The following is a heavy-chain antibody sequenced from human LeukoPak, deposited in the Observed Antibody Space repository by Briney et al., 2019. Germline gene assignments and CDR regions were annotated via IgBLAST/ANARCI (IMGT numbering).Heavy chain of an antibody. D-gene: IGHD2-8*01. V-gene: IGHV3-48*03. Sequence: PGGSLRLSCAASGFTFSSYDMNWVRQAPGKGLEWVSYISSSGSAIYCTDSVKGRFTISRDSAQNSMYLQMNSLSAEDTAIYYCARGLRRQFDYWGQGTLVTISS. CDR2: ISSSGSAI. CDR1: GFTFSSYD. CDR3: ARGLRRQFDY. J-gene: IGHJ4*02.